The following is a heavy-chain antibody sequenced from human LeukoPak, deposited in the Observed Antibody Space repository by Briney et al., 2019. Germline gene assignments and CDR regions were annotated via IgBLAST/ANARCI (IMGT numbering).Heavy chain of an antibody. CDR2: IYYSGNT. V-gene: IGHV4-39*01. J-gene: IGHJ4*02. CDR3: ARQQVAAHQPFDY. D-gene: IGHD2-15*01. CDR1: GGSISSSSYF. Sequence: SETLSLTCTVSGGSISSSSYFWGWIRQPPGKGLEWIGSIYYSGNTYYNPSLRSRVTISVDTSKNQFSLKLTSVTAADTAMYYCARQQVAAHQPFDYWGQGTLVTVS.